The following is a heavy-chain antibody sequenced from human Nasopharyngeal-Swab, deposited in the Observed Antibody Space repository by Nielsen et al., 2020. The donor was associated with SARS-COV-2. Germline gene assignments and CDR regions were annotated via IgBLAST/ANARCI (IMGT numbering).Heavy chain of an antibody. J-gene: IGHJ3*02. CDR2: IYYSGST. D-gene: IGHD3-16*01. Sequence: SETPSLTCTVSGGSISSYYWSWIRQPPGKGLEWIGYIYYSGSTNYNPSLKSRVTISVDTSKNQFSLKLSSVTAADTAVYYCARDGGRMYSPRAFDIWGQGTMVTVSS. V-gene: IGHV4-59*01. CDR3: ARDGGRMYSPRAFDI. CDR1: GGSISSYY.